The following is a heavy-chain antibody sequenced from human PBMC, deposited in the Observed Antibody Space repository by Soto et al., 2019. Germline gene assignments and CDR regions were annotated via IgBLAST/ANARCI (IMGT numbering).Heavy chain of an antibody. D-gene: IGHD3-3*01. J-gene: IGHJ5*02. V-gene: IGHV3-23*01. CDR1: GFTFSSYA. CDR3: AKDESGITIFGVRNWFDP. Sequence: PGGSLRLSCAASGFTFSSYAMSWVRQAPGKGLEWVSAISGSGGSTYYADSVKGRFTISRDNFKNTLYLQMNSLRAEDTAVYYCAKDESGITIFGVRNWFDPWGQGTLVTVSS. CDR2: ISGSGGST.